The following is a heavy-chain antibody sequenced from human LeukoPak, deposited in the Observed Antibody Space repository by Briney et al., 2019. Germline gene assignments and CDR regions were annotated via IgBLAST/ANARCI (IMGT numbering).Heavy chain of an antibody. Sequence: ASVKVSCKASGYTFTSYYMHWVRQAPGQGLEWMGIINPSGGSTSYAQKFQGRVTMTTDTSTSTAYMELRSLRSDDTAVYYCARLADYYDSSGSPYFDYWGQGTLVTVSS. V-gene: IGHV1-46*01. CDR1: GYTFTSYY. CDR3: ARLADYYDSSGSPYFDY. J-gene: IGHJ4*02. D-gene: IGHD3-22*01. CDR2: INPSGGST.